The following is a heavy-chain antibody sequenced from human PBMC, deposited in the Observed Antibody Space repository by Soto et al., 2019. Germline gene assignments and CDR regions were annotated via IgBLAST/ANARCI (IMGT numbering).Heavy chain of an antibody. CDR3: TRHVRHSSGWYAVNWFDP. Sequence: SGGSLRLSCAASGFTFSGSAMHWVRQASGKGLEWVGRIRSKANSYATAYAASVKGRFTISRDDSKNTAYLQMNSLKTEDTAVYYCTRHVRHSSGWYAVNWFDPWGQGTLVTVSS. D-gene: IGHD6-19*01. CDR1: GFTFSGSA. CDR2: IRSKANSYAT. V-gene: IGHV3-73*01. J-gene: IGHJ5*02.